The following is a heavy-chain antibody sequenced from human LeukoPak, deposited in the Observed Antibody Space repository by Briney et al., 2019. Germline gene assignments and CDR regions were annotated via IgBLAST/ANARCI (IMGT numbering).Heavy chain of an antibody. V-gene: IGHV1-2*02. CDR2: INPNSGGT. CDR1: GYTFTGYY. D-gene: IGHD3-22*01. Sequence: ASAKVSCKASGYTFTGYYMHWVRQAPGQGLEWMGWINPNSGGTNYAQKFQGRVTVTRDTSISTAYMELSRLRSDDTAVYYCARDSYYDSSGLFDPWGQGTLVTVSS. J-gene: IGHJ5*02. CDR3: ARDSYYDSSGLFDP.